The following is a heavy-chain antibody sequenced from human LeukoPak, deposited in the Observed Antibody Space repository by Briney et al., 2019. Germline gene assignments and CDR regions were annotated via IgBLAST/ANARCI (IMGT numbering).Heavy chain of an antibody. J-gene: IGHJ6*03. CDR2: INPSGGST. CDR1: GYTFTSYY. D-gene: IGHD3-10*01. CDR3: ARERGEYYGSGSYMDV. V-gene: IGHV1-46*01. Sequence: ASVKVSCKASGYTFTSYYMHWVRQAPGQGLEWMGIINPSGGSTSYAQKFQGRVTMTRDMSTSTVYMELSSLRSEDTAVYYCARERGEYYGSGSYMDVWGKGTTVTVSS.